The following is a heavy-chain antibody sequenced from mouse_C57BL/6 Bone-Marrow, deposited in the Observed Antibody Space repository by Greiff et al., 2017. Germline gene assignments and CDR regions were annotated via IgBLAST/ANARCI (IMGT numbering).Heavy chain of an antibody. CDR1: GFTFTDYY. CDR3: ARCSNYFDY. Sequence: EVKLMESGGGLVQPGGSLSLSCAASGFTFTDYYMSWVRQPPGKALEWLGFIRNKANGYTTEYSASVKGRFTFSRDNSQSILYLQMNALRAEDSATYYCARCSNYFDYWGQGTTLTVSS. J-gene: IGHJ2*01. CDR2: IRNKANGYTT. V-gene: IGHV7-3*01.